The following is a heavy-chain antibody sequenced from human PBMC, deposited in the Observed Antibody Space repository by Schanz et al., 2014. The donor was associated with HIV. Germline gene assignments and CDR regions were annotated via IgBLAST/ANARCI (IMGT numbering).Heavy chain of an antibody. J-gene: IGHJ6*02. Sequence: DVQLVESGGGLEQPGGSLRLSCAASGFTFSTYAMNWVRQAPGKGLEWVSGISDRSDYLHYADSVKGRFTISRDNAKNSLYLQMSSLRAGDTAVYYCARDSYYDRSRYSGYYYYGMDVWGQGTTVTVS. V-gene: IGHV3-21*02. CDR1: GFTFSTYA. CDR3: ARDSYYDRSRYSGYYYYGMDV. CDR2: ISDRSDYL. D-gene: IGHD3-9*01.